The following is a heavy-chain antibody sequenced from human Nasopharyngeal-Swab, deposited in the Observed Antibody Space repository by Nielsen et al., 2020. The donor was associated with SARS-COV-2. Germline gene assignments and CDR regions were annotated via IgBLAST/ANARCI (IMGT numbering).Heavy chain of an antibody. D-gene: IGHD4/OR15-4a*01. Sequence: TLSPTFSPLGGPIRNSGSYWCWIRQDPGRDLEWIGYIFQSGTSYYNPSLQSRVTISVDTSKNQFSLKVTSVTAADTAVYYCARVSANSFDSWGQGTLVSVSS. CDR2: IFQSGTS. CDR3: ARVSANSFDS. J-gene: IGHJ5*01. V-gene: IGHV4-31*03. CDR1: GGPIRNSGSY.